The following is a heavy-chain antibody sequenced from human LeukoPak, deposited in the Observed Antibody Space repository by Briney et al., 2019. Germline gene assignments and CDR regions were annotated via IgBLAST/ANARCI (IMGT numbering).Heavy chain of an antibody. D-gene: IGHD2-15*01. V-gene: IGHV3-66*01. J-gene: IGHJ4*02. CDR1: GFTVSSNY. CDR2: IYSGGST. Sequence: GGSLRLSCAASGFTVSSNYMSWVRQAPGKGLEWVSVIYSGGSTYYADSVKGRFTISRDNPKNTLYLQMNSLRAEDTAVYYCARGGCSGGSCYVLWGQGTLVTVSS. CDR3: ARGGCSGGSCYVL.